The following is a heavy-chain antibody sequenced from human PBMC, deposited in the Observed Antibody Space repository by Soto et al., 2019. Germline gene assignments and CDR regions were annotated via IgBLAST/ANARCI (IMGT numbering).Heavy chain of an antibody. D-gene: IGHD3-9*01. CDR1: GFTFSSYG. J-gene: IGHJ6*04. V-gene: IGHV3-30*18. CDR2: ISYDGSNK. Sequence: PGGSLRLSCAASGFTFSSYGMHWVRQAPGKGLEWVAVISYDGSNKYCADSVKGRFTISRDNSKNTLYLQMNSLRAEDTAVYYCAKDWGVLRYFDWLSHGAFDIWGKGTTVTVSS. CDR3: AKDWGVLRYFDWLSHGAFDI.